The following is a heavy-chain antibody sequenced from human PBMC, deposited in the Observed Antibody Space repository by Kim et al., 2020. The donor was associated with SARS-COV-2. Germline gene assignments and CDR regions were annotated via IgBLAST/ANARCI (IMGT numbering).Heavy chain of an antibody. Sequence: ASVKVSCKASGYTFTSYGISWVRQAPGQGLEWMGWISAYIVTTNYAQSLQGRVTITPDTSTSPAYMELRSLKSDDTAGFYFAEASDYGDYFDSWGQGTLV. CDR1: GYTFTSYG. CDR2: ISAYIVTT. V-gene: IGHV1-18*01. D-gene: IGHD4-17*01. J-gene: IGHJ4*02. CDR3: AEASDYGDYFDS.